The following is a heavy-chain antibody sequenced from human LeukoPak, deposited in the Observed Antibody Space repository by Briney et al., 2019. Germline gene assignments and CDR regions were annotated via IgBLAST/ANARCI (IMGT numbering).Heavy chain of an antibody. CDR2: ISDSSSTI. Sequence: GGSLRLSCAASGFTFSYYSMNWVRQAPGKGLEWVSYISDSSSTIYYADSVKGRFTISRDNAKNSLYLQMNSLRAEDTAVYYCARDGKAVAVAFDIWGQGTMVTVSS. CDR3: ARDGKAVAVAFDI. V-gene: IGHV3-48*04. J-gene: IGHJ3*02. D-gene: IGHD6-19*01. CDR1: GFTFSYYS.